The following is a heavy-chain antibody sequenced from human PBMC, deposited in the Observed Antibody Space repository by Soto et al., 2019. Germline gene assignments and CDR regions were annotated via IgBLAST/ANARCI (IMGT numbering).Heavy chain of an antibody. CDR3: VRGDKGGFDL. V-gene: IGHV3-74*01. J-gene: IGHJ3*01. CDR1: GFTFNYYW. D-gene: IGHD2-21*02. CDR2: IHSDGSTT. Sequence: EVQLVESEGGLVQRGGSLRLSCAASGFTFNYYWMHWVRQAPGQGLVWVSHIHSDGSTTTYADSVKGRFTISRDNAKNTLYRKMNSRRAEDTAVYYCVRGDKGGFDLWGQGTTVTVSS.